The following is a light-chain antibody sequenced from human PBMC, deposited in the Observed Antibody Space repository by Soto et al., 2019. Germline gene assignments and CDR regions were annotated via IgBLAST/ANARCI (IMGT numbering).Light chain of an antibody. V-gene: IGKV1-13*02. Sequence: AIQLTQSPPSLSASIGDRVTITCRASQGISSAFAWYQQKPGTVPNLLIYDVSNLQSGIPSRFSGSGSGTDFTLTISSLQPEDFATYYCQQFETYPLTFGQGTRLEVK. CDR1: QGISSA. J-gene: IGKJ5*01. CDR3: QQFETYPLT. CDR2: DVS.